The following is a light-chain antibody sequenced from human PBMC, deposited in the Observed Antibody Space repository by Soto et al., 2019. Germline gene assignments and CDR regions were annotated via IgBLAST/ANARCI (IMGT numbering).Light chain of an antibody. CDR1: QSISDR. Sequence: DFLMTQSPSTLSASVGDRVTITCRASQSISDRLAWYQQKPGHAPKLLIYKASSLQSGVPSRFSGSGSGTEFTLTIISLQPDDFAMYYCQQYNSYRWTFGQGTKVEIK. CDR3: QQYNSYRWT. CDR2: KAS. J-gene: IGKJ1*01. V-gene: IGKV1-5*03.